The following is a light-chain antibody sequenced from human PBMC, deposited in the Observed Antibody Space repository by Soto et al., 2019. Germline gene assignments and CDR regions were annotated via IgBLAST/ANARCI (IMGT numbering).Light chain of an antibody. J-gene: IGKJ4*01. CDR1: QGISTY. CDR2: DVS. CDR3: QQRTDWLT. V-gene: IGKV1-5*01. Sequence: DIQMTQSPSSLSASLGDRVTISCRASQGISTYLAWYQQKPGKAPTLLISDVSRLESGVPSRFSGSGSGTDFTLTISSLEPEDFAVYFCQQRTDWLTFGGGTKVEI.